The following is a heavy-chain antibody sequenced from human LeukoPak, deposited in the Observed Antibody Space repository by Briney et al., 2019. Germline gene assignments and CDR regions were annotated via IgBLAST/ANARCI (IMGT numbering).Heavy chain of an antibody. D-gene: IGHD1-26*01. V-gene: IGHV1-8*01. CDR1: GYTFTSYD. J-gene: IGHJ3*02. CDR2: MNPNSGNT. Sequence: ASVNVSCKASGYTFTSYDINWVRQATGQGLEWMGWMNPNSGNTGYAQKFQGRVTMTRNTSISTAYMELSSLRSEDTAVYYCARGRGGSYWAAFDIWGQGTMVTVSS. CDR3: ARGRGGSYWAAFDI.